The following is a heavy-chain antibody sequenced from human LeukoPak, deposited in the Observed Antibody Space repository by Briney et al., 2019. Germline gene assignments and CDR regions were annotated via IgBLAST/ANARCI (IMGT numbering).Heavy chain of an antibody. D-gene: IGHD3-16*02. V-gene: IGHV1-69*13. CDR3: ASGSYVWGSYRYTGPFDY. CDR1: GGTLSSYA. CDR2: IIPLFCTA. Sequence: SVKVSCKGSGGTLSSYAISWVRQAPRQGREGMGGIIPLFCTANYAQKFQGRGTLTPDESTSTAYMELSSLRSEDTAVYYCASGSYVWGSYRYTGPFDYWGQGTLVTVSS. J-gene: IGHJ4*02.